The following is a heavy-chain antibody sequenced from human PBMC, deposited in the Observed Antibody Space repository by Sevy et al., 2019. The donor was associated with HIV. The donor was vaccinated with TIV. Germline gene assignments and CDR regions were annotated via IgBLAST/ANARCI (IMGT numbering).Heavy chain of an antibody. CDR1: GFTFGDYA. D-gene: IGHD4-17*01. Sequence: GGSLRLSCVASGFTFGDYAMHWVRQAPGKGVEWVSLVSYDGSQKYYGHSVRGRFTISRDNSNNTLHLHMDNLRAEDSAVYFCATALRAFHPLHYWGQGTLVTVSS. J-gene: IGHJ4*02. V-gene: IGHV3-30*14. CDR3: ATALRAFHPLHY. CDR2: VSYDGSQK.